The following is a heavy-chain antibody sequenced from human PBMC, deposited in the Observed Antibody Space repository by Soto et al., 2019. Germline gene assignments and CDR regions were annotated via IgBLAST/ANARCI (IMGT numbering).Heavy chain of an antibody. Sequence: PSETLSLTCAVSGGSISSGGYSWSWVRQPPGKGLEWIGYIYHSGSTYYNPSLKSRVTISEDRSKNELSLKLTSVTAADTAVYYCARVPDVWGQGTTVTVSS. CDR3: ARVPDV. V-gene: IGHV4-30-2*01. CDR1: GGSISSGGYS. CDR2: IYHSGST. J-gene: IGHJ6*02.